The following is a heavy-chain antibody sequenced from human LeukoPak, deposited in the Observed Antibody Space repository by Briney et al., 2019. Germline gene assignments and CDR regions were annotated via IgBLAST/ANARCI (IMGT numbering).Heavy chain of an antibody. D-gene: IGHD3-10*01. CDR1: GGSISSGDYY. CDR3: ARVKKDYYGSGSYYNFDY. V-gene: IGHV4-30-4*01. J-gene: IGHJ4*02. Sequence: SETLSLTCTVSGGSISSGDYYWSWIRQPPGKGLEWIGYIYYSGSTYYNPSLKSRVTISVDTSKNQFSLKLSSVTAADTAVYYCARVKKDYYGSGSYYNFDYWGQGTLVTVSS. CDR2: IYYSGST.